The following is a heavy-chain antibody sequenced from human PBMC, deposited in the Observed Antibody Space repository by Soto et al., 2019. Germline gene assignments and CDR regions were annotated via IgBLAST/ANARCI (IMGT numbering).Heavy chain of an antibody. CDR1: GGSFSGYY. Sequence: QVQLQQWGAGLLKPSETLSLTCAVYGGSFSGYYWSWIRQPPGKGLEWIGEINHSGSTNYNPSFKSRVTISGEQSKNQFSLTLSSVTAADNAVYYCGRLGLGRGGPDHYYYCYYMDLWGKGTTVTVSS. D-gene: IGHD1-26*01. CDR2: INHSGST. J-gene: IGHJ6*03. V-gene: IGHV4-34*01. CDR3: GRLGLGRGGPDHYYYCYYMDL.